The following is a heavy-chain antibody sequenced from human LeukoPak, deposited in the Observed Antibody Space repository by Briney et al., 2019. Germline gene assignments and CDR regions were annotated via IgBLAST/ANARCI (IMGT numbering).Heavy chain of an antibody. V-gene: IGHV3-53*01. CDR3: AASRYSSGWGPNAFDI. Sequence: GGSLRLSCAASGFTVSYNYMTWVRQAPEKGLEWVSVIYSGGSTYYADSVKGRFTISRDNSKNTLYLQMNSLRAEDTAVYYCAASRYSSGWGPNAFDIWGQGTMVTVSS. CDR1: GFTVSYNY. J-gene: IGHJ3*02. D-gene: IGHD6-19*01. CDR2: IYSGGST.